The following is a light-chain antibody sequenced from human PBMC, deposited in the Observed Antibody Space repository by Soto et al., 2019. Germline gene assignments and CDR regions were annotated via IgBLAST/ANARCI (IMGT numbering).Light chain of an antibody. J-gene: IGLJ2*01. CDR1: SSNIGGNT. CDR3: AAWDDSLIGPV. V-gene: IGLV1-44*01. CDR2: SSS. Sequence: QAVVTQPPSASETPGQRVTISCSGSSSNIGGNTVNWFQQFPGAAPKLLIYSSSLRASGVPDRFSASKSGTSASLAISGLQSEDEADYYCAAWDDSLIGPVFGGGTKLTVL.